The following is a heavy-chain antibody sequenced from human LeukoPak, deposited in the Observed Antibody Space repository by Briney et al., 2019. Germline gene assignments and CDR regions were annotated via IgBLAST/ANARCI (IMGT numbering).Heavy chain of an antibody. CDR1: GFTFSSYA. J-gene: IGHJ4*02. Sequence: GGSLRLSCAASGFTFSSYAMSWVRQAPGKGLEWVSAISGSGGSTYYADSVKGRFTISRDNSKNTLYLQMNSLRAEDTAVYYCARAVQLWFHFDYWGQGTLVTVSS. CDR2: ISGSGGST. V-gene: IGHV3-23*01. CDR3: ARAVQLWFHFDY. D-gene: IGHD5-18*01.